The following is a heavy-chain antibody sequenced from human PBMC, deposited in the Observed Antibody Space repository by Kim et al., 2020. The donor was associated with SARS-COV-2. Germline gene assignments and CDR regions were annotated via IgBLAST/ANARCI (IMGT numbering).Heavy chain of an antibody. CDR3: ARGAPITMVRGVTTHFDY. CDR2: INPSGGST. J-gene: IGHJ4*02. D-gene: IGHD3-10*01. V-gene: IGHV1-46*01. Sequence: ASVKVSCKASGYTFTSYYMHWVRQAPGQGLEWMGIINPSGGSTSYAQKFQGRVTMTRDTSTSTVYMELSSLRSEDTAVYYCARGAPITMVRGVTTHFDYWGQGTLVTVSS. CDR1: GYTFTSYY.